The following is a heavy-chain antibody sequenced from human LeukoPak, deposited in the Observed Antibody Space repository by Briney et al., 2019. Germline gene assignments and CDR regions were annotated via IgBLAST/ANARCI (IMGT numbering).Heavy chain of an antibody. CDR2: ISAYNGNT. D-gene: IGHD3-10*01. V-gene: IGHV1-18*01. J-gene: IGHJ4*02. Sequence: ASVKVSCKASSYTFTSYGISWVRQAPGQGLEWMGWISAYNGNTNYAQKLQGRVTMTTDTSTSTAYMELRSLRSDDTAVYYCARGLPGITMVRGVIMDFDYWGQGTLVTVSS. CDR3: ARGLPGITMVRGVIMDFDY. CDR1: SYTFTSYG.